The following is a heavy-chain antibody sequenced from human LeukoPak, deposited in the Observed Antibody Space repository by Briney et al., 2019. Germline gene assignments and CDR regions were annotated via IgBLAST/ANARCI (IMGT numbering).Heavy chain of an antibody. CDR3: ARGGGLDV. V-gene: IGHV3-7*03. D-gene: IGHD3-16*01. J-gene: IGHJ6*02. Sequence: GGSLRLSCAASGFTLSSYWMSWVRQAPGKGLEWVASINHNGNVNYYVDSVKGRFTISRDNAKNSLYLQMSNLRAEDTAVYFCARGGGLDVWGQGATVTVSS. CDR1: GFTLSSYW. CDR2: INHNGNVN.